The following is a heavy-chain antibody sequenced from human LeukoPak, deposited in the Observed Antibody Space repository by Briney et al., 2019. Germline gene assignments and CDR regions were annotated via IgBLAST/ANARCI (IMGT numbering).Heavy chain of an antibody. CDR1: GGSISSGGYF. CDR2: FYASGST. J-gene: IGHJ3*02. D-gene: IGHD3-22*01. CDR3: ARESYYYDSSGYETWFAFDI. V-gene: IGHV4-61*02. Sequence: SQTLSLTCTVSGGSISSGGYFWSWIRQPAGKGLEWIGRFYASGSTNYNPSLQSRVTISVDTSKNQFSLKLSSVTAADTAVYYCARESYYYDSSGYETWFAFDIWGQGTMVTVSS.